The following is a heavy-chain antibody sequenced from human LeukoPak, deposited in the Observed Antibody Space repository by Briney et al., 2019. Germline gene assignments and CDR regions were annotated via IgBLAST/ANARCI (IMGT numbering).Heavy chain of an antibody. D-gene: IGHD1-1*01. V-gene: IGHV4-39*01. Sequence: SETLSLTCSVSGGSISSSGYYWGWFRQPPGKGLEWIGNIYSSGNPYYNPSLKSRVTIALDTSKNHFSLKLTSVTAADTAVYYCARHPSERPLDYWGQGTLVTVSS. CDR2: IYSSGNP. CDR1: GGSISSSGYY. CDR3: ARHPSERPLDY. J-gene: IGHJ4*02.